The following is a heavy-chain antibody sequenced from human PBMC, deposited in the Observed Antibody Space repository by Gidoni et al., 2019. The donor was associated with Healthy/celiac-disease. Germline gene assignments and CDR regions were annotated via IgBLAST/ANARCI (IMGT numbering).Heavy chain of an antibody. Sequence: EVQLVESGGGLVQPGGSLKLSCAASGFTFSGSAMHWVRQASGKGLEWVGRIRSKANSYATAYAASVKGRFTISRDDSKNTAYLQMNSLKTEDTAVYYCTRQRWGSGSYEWWFDPWGQGTLVTVSS. CDR2: IRSKANSYAT. V-gene: IGHV3-73*02. J-gene: IGHJ5*02. CDR1: GFTFSGSA. CDR3: TRQRWGSGSYEWWFDP. D-gene: IGHD3-10*01.